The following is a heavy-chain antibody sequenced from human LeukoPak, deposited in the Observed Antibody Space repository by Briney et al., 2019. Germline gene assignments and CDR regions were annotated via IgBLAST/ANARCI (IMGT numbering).Heavy chain of an antibody. CDR1: GFTFSSYS. D-gene: IGHD1/OR15-1a*01. J-gene: IGHJ4*02. CDR3: AREGNKATEFDY. CDR2: ISSSSSYI. V-gene: IGHV3-21*01. Sequence: GSLRLSCAASGFTFSSYSMNWVRQAPGKGLEWVSSISSSSSYIYYADSVKGRFTISRDNAKNSLYLQMNSLRAEDTAVCYCAREGNKATEFDYWGQGTLVTVSS.